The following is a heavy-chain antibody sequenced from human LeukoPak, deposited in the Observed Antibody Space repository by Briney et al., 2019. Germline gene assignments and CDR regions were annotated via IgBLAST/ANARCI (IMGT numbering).Heavy chain of an antibody. V-gene: IGHV3-7*01. CDR2: IKQDGSEK. CDR3: ARGPSGYHNT. J-gene: IGHJ4*02. D-gene: IGHD5-12*01. CDR1: GFIFSSYW. Sequence: GGSLRLSCAASGFIFSSYWMSWVRQAPGKGLEWVANIKQDGSEKYYVDSVKGRFTISRDNAKNSLYLQMNSLRAEDTAVYYCARGPSGYHNTGGQGTLVTVSS.